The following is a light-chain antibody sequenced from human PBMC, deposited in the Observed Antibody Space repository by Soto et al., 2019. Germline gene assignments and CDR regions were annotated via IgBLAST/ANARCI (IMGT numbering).Light chain of an antibody. CDR1: QSISNY. CDR3: QQSYGTPLT. J-gene: IGKJ4*01. Sequence: DMEMTQSPSSLSASVGDRVTITCRASQSISNYLNWYQHKPGKVPKLLIYAASSLQSGVPTRFSGSGSGTVFTLTINSLQPEDFATYYCQQSYGTPLTFGGGTKMEIK. V-gene: IGKV1-39*01. CDR2: AAS.